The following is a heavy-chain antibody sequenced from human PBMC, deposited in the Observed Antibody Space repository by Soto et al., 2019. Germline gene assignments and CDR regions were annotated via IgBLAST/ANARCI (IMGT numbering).Heavy chain of an antibody. V-gene: IGHV3-33*01. CDR3: ASSSPALDY. CDR2: IWYDGSNK. Sequence: QVQLVESGGGVVQPGRSLRLSCAASGFTFSSYGMHWVRQAPGKGLEWVAVIWYDGSNKYYADSVKGRFTISRDNSKNTLYLQMNSLRAEDTAVYYCASSSPALDYWGHGTLVSVSS. CDR1: GFTFSSYG. D-gene: IGHD2-2*01. J-gene: IGHJ4*01.